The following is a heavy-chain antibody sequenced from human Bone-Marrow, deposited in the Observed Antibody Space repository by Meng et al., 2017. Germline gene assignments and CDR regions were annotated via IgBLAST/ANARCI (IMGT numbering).Heavy chain of an antibody. D-gene: IGHD4-17*01. CDR1: GGSISSGDYY. Sequence: QVQLQESGPGLVMPSETLSLTCAVSGGSISSGDYYWSWIRQPPGKGLDWIGYIYYSGSTYYNPSLKSRVTISVDTSRNQFSLKLGSMTAADTAVYYCARHNYGDYGWFDPWGQGTLVTVSS. J-gene: IGHJ5*02. CDR3: ARHNYGDYGWFDP. V-gene: IGHV4-30-4*01. CDR2: IYYSGST.